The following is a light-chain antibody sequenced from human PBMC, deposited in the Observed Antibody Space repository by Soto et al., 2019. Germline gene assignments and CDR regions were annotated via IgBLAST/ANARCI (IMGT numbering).Light chain of an antibody. J-gene: IGLJ1*01. CDR1: SSDIGGYKY. Sequence: QSALTQPRSVSGSPGQSVTISCTGTSSDIGGYKYVSWYQQHPGKGPKLMIYDVNKRPSGVPDRFSGSRSGNTASLTISGLQAEDEADYYCCSYPGDRYVFGTGTKLTVL. V-gene: IGLV2-11*01. CDR3: CSYPGDRYV. CDR2: DVN.